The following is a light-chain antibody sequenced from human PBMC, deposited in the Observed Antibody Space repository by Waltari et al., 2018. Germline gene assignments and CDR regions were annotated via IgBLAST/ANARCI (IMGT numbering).Light chain of an antibody. Sequence: EMVMTQSPATLSVSPGERATLSCRASQSVGSNLAWYQQRPGQAPRLLIYDASTRATGIPDRFSGSGSGTEFTLTIKSLQSEDFAVYYCQQYNNWPPWTFGQGTKVEIK. CDR1: QSVGSN. CDR2: DAS. J-gene: IGKJ1*01. CDR3: QQYNNWPPWT. V-gene: IGKV3-15*01.